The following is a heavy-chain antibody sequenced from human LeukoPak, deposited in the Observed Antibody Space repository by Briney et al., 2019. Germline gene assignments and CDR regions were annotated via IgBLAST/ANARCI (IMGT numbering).Heavy chain of an antibody. CDR3: ARTRYSGSHNSAFDL. J-gene: IGHJ3*01. D-gene: IGHD1-26*01. V-gene: IGHV4-59*08. Sequence: SETLSLTCTVSGDSITNNYWAWIRQPPGKGLEWIGYTHDSGNSNYYPSLRSRVTISIDTSRIHFSLHLSSVTAADTAVYYCARTRYSGSHNSAFDLWGQGTVVTVSS. CDR1: GDSITNNY. CDR2: THDSGNS.